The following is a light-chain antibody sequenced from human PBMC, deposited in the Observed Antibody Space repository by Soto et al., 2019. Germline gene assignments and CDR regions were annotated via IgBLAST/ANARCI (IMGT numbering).Light chain of an antibody. J-gene: IGLJ1*01. V-gene: IGLV2-23*01. CDR3: CSSAPESTYV. Sequence: QSVLAQHASVSGSPGQSITISCTGTSSDVGAYDAVSWYQQHPGKAPQVIIYGGTKRPSGVSTRFSGSVSGNTASLTVSGLQAEDEAEYFSCSSAPESTYVFGTGTKVTVL. CDR1: SSDVGAYDA. CDR2: GGT.